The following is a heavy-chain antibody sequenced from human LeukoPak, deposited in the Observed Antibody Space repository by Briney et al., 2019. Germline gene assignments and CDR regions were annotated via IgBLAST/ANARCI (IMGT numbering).Heavy chain of an antibody. CDR3: ARLDYGDYGGNDY. Sequence: SVTVSCKASGGTFSSYAISWVRQAPGQGLEWMGGIIPIFGTANYAQKFQGRVTITADESTSTAYMELSSLRSEDTAVYYCARLDYGDYGGNDYRGQGTLVTVSS. V-gene: IGHV1-69*01. D-gene: IGHD4-17*01. J-gene: IGHJ4*02. CDR2: IIPIFGTA. CDR1: GGTFSSYA.